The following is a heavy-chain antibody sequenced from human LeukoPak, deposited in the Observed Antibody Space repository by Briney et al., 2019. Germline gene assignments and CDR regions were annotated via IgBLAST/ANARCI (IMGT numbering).Heavy chain of an antibody. CDR1: GGTFSNYY. CDR3: ARGDFGDLNWFDS. Sequence: SETLSLTCAVYGGTFSNYYWTWIRQPPGKGLEWIGEINHSGSINYNPSLKSRVTISVDTFKNHFSLKLSSVTAADTAVYYCARGDFGDLNWFDSWGQGTLVTVSS. CDR2: INHSGSI. D-gene: IGHD3-10*01. J-gene: IGHJ5*01. V-gene: IGHV4-34*01.